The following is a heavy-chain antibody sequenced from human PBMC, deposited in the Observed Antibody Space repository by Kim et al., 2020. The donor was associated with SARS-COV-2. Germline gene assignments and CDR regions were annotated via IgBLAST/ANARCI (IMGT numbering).Heavy chain of an antibody. CDR1: GFTFSSYA. CDR2: ISYDGSNK. J-gene: IGHJ4*02. D-gene: IGHD2-2*01. CDR3: ARDKGIVVVPAHYYFDY. V-gene: IGHV3-30-3*01. Sequence: GGSLRLSCAASGFTFSSYAMHWVRQAPGKGLEWVAVISYDGSNKYYADSVKGRFTISRDNSKNTLYLQMNSLRAEDTAVYYCARDKGIVVVPAHYYFDYWGQGTLVTVSS.